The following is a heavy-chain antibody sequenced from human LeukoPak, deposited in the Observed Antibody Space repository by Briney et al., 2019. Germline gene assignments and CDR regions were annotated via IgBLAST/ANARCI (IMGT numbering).Heavy chain of an antibody. CDR1: GYIFGDYS. Sequence: PGGSLRLSCAASGYIFGDYSMSWVRQAPGKGLEWLSFISTSSNTIYYADSVRGRFTVSRDNAHNSLYLQMNSLTVEDTATYYCARGAAHSYGYFSDYWGQGSLVAVSS. V-gene: IGHV3-48*01. CDR2: ISTSSNTI. CDR3: ARGAAHSYGYFSDY. J-gene: IGHJ4*02. D-gene: IGHD5-18*01.